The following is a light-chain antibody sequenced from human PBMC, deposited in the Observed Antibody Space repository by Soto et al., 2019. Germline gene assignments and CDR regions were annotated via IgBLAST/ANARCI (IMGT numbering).Light chain of an antibody. J-gene: IGKJ4*01. V-gene: IGKV3-15*01. CDR2: GAS. CDR1: RNINRK. Sequence: EIGITQSPATLSVSPGESATLSCRSSRNINRKLAWYQQKPGQTPRLLISGASTRATGIPARFSGSGSWTEVTLTISSLQSEDFAVYYCQQYYDYPPLIFGGGTEVEIK. CDR3: QQYYDYPPLI.